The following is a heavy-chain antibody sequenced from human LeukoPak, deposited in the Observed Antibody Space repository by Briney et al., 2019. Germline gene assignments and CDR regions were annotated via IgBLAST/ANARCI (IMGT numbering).Heavy chain of an antibody. V-gene: IGHV3-53*01. CDR2: IYSGGST. D-gene: IGHD3-10*01. J-gene: IGHJ4*02. Sequence: GGSLRLSCAVSGLTVSSNYMSWVRQAPGKGLEWVSAIYSGGSTFYADSVKGRFTISRDNSKNTPYLQMNSLRAEDTAVYYCARDPYNSGSSYFDYWGQGTLVTVSS. CDR1: GLTVSSNY. CDR3: ARDPYNSGSSYFDY.